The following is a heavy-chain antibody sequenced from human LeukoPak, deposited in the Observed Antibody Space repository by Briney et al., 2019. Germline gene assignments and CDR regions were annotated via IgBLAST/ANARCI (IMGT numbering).Heavy chain of an antibody. D-gene: IGHD5-18*01. J-gene: IGHJ6*02. CDR1: GFTFSSYE. CDR3: ARLRYSYGYGMDV. CDR2: ISNSGSTI. Sequence: GGSLRLSCAASGFTFSSYEVNWVRQAPGEGLEWVSYISNSGSTIYYADSVKGRFTISRDNAKNSLYLQMNSLRVEDTSVYYCARLRYSYGYGMDVWGQGTTVTVSS. V-gene: IGHV3-48*03.